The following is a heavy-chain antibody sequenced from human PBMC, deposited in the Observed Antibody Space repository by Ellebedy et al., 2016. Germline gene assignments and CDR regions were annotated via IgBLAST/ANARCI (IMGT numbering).Heavy chain of an antibody. J-gene: IGHJ4*02. V-gene: IGHV3-30*03. D-gene: IGHD3-10*01. CDR3: ARDRTPGVITMVRGVIPPFDY. CDR1: GFTFGTYG. Sequence: GESLKISXAASGFTFGTYGMHWVRQAPGKGLEWVALISYDGSNKYYADSVKGRFTISRDNSKNTLYLQMNSLTAEDTAVYYCARDRTPGVITMVRGVIPPFDYWGQGTLVTVSS. CDR2: ISYDGSNK.